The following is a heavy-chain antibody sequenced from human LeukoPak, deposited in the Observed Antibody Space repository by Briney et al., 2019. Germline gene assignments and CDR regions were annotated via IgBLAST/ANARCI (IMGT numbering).Heavy chain of an antibody. Sequence: GGSLRLSCAASGFTVSSNYMSWVRQAPGKGLEWVSDIYSGGSTYYADSVKGRFTISRDNSKNTLYLQMNSLRAEDTAVYYCARDPYYYDSSGYYWGQGTLVTVSS. CDR1: GFTVSSNY. V-gene: IGHV3-66*01. J-gene: IGHJ4*02. CDR3: ARDPYYYDSSGYY. CDR2: IYSGGST. D-gene: IGHD3-22*01.